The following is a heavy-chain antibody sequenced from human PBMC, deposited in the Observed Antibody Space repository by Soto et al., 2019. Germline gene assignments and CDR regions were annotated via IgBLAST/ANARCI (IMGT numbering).Heavy chain of an antibody. CDR2: IYYSGST. CDR1: VGSISIYY. V-gene: IGHV4-59*01. D-gene: IGHD3-22*01. J-gene: IGHJ4*02. Sequence: PSETLSLTCTVSVGSISIYYWSWIRQPPGKGLEWIGYIYYSGSTNYNPSLKSRVTISVDTSKNQFSLKLSSVTAADTAVYYCARGDYYDSSGYFGYWGQGTLVTVSS. CDR3: ARGDYYDSSGYFGY.